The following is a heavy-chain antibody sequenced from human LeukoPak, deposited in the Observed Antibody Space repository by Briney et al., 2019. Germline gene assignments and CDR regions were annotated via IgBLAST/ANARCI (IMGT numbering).Heavy chain of an antibody. Sequence: TGGSLRLSCAASGFTVSSNYMSWVRQAPGKGLEWVSVIYSGGSTYYADSVKGRFTISRDNSKNTLYLQMNSLRAEDTAVCYCARMSIAARPGYYYYYMDVWGKGTTVIVSS. D-gene: IGHD6-6*01. J-gene: IGHJ6*03. CDR3: ARMSIAARPGYYYYYMDV. CDR2: IYSGGST. CDR1: GFTVSSNY. V-gene: IGHV3-53*01.